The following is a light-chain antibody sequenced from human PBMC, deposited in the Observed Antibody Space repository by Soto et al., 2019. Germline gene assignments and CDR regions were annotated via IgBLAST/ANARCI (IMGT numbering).Light chain of an antibody. V-gene: IGKV1-5*03. CDR1: QGIRSW. CDR2: KAS. CDR3: QQYDSYPLT. J-gene: IGKJ4*01. Sequence: DIQMTQSPSTLCASVGDTVTITCRASQGIRSWLAWYQHKPGKAPKFLIYKASSLESGVPSRFSSSGSGTEFTLTINSLQPNDFATYYCQQYDSYPLTFGGGTKVEIK.